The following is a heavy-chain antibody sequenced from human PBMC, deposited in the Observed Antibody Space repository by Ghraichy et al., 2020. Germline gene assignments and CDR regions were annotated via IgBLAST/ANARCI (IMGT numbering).Heavy chain of an antibody. CDR3: ARSSRDLYCSVSSCYFDY. Sequence: GGSLRLSCTASGFTFKTFGINWVRQAPGKGLEWISYIGYGGNMISDADSVKGRFTISRDDARNSLYLQMDSLTDEDTAVYYCARSSRDLYCSVSSCYFDYWGQGTLVTVSS. J-gene: IGHJ4*02. V-gene: IGHV3-48*02. CDR1: GFTFKTFG. CDR2: IGYGGNMI. D-gene: IGHD2-15*01.